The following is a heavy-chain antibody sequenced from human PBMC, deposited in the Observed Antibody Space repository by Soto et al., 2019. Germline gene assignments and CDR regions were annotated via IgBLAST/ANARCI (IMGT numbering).Heavy chain of an antibody. CDR1: GDSFSTYW. J-gene: IGHJ6*02. CDR2: IYPGGSDT. D-gene: IGHD2-2*01. CDR3: ARHGVVLPAATAADYYYYYGMDV. V-gene: IGHV5-51*01. Sequence: GESLKISCTGSGDSFSTYWIAWVRQMPGKGLEWMGIIYPGGSDTRYSPSFQGQVTISADKSISTAYLQWSSLKASDTAMYYCARHGVVLPAATAADYYYYYGMDVWGQGTTVTVSS.